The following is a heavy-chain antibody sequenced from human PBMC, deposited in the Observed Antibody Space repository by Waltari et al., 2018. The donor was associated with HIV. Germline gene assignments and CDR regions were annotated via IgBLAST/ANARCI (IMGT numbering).Heavy chain of an antibody. CDR2: IRSIGDTT. V-gene: IGHV3-23*01. J-gene: IGHJ4*02. Sequence: EVQLLESGGGLVQPGGPLRLSCATSGFIFSNYAMSWVRQAPGKGLEWVSTIRSIGDTTYYADSVKGRFTTTRANSKDTLYLQMNSLRAEDTAVYYCAKDSMGAIDVEDYFDFWGQGTLVTVSS. D-gene: IGHD1-26*01. CDR1: GFIFSNYA. CDR3: AKDSMGAIDVEDYFDF.